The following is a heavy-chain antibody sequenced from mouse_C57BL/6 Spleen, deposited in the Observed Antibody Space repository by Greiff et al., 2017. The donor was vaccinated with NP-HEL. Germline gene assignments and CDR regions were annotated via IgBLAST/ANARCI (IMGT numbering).Heavy chain of an antibody. J-gene: IGHJ4*01. CDR2: IDPEDGET. D-gene: IGHD2-5*01. Sequence: VQLQQSGAELVKPGASVKLSCTASGFNIKDYYMHWVKQRTEQGLEWIGRIDPEDGETKYAPKFQGKATITPDTSSTQAYLQRSSLTSEDTAVYYCAVSNYEDYYAMDYWGQGTSVTVSS. CDR1: GFNIKDYY. CDR3: AVSNYEDYYAMDY. V-gene: IGHV14-2*01.